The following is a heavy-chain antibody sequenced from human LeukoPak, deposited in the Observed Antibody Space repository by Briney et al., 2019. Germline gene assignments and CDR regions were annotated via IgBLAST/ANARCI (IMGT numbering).Heavy chain of an antibody. J-gene: IGHJ4*02. V-gene: IGHV3-64D*09. CDR1: GFSFSDYV. CDR3: VKDLSGSYSFDY. Sequence: AESLTLSCSASGFSFSDYVRHWVRQAPGRGLEYVSIISGNGHSTNYADSVRGSFTISRDNSKNTLYLQMSSLRADDTAVYYCVKDLSGSYSFDYWGQGTLVTVSS. CDR2: ISGNGHST. D-gene: IGHD1-26*01.